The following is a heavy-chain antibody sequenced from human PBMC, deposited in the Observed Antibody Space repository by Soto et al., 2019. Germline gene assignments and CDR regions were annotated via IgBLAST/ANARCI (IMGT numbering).Heavy chain of an antibody. Sequence: EVQLLESGGGLVQPGGSLRLSGAASGFTFSSYAMSWVRQAPGKGLEWVSVISGSGDSAYYADSVRGRFTISRDNSKNTLYLQMNSLRAEDTAVYYCAKDRDGAAAGPTKFYGMDVWGQGTTVTVSS. V-gene: IGHV3-23*01. D-gene: IGHD6-13*01. J-gene: IGHJ6*02. CDR1: GFTFSSYA. CDR2: ISGSGDSA. CDR3: AKDRDGAAAGPTKFYGMDV.